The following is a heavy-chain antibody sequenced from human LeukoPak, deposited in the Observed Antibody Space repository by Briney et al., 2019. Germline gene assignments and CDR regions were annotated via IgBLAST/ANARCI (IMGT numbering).Heavy chain of an antibody. Sequence: GGSLRLSSAASGFTFSSYAMSWVRQAPGKGLEWVSPISGSGGITYYADSVKGRFTISRDNYKNTLYLQMNSLRAEDTAVYYCENDLPGYYDWGWGQGTLVTVSS. V-gene: IGHV3-23*01. D-gene: IGHD3-9*01. CDR3: ENDLPGYYDWG. CDR1: GFTFSSYA. CDR2: ISGSGGIT. J-gene: IGHJ4*02.